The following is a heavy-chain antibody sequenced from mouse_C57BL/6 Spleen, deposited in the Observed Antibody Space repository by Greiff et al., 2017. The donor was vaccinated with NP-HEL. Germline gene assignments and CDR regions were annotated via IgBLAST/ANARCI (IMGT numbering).Heavy chain of an antibody. CDR3: ARADDGYYVNWYFDV. J-gene: IGHJ1*03. D-gene: IGHD2-3*01. Sequence: VMLVESGAELVKPGASVKISCKASGYAFSSYWMNWVKQRPGKGLEWIGQIYPGDGDTNYNGKFKGKATLTADKSSSTAYMQLSSLTSEDSAVYFCARADDGYYVNWYFDVWGTGTTVTVSS. CDR2: IYPGDGDT. CDR1: GYAFSSYW. V-gene: IGHV1-80*01.